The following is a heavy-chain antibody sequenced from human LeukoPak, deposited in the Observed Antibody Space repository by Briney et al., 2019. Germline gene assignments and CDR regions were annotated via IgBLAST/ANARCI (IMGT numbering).Heavy chain of an antibody. J-gene: IGHJ3*02. CDR3: ARELYYYDSGYDAFDI. Sequence: SETLSLTCTVSGASISNYYWNWIRQPPGKRLEWIGYISNSGNTDYNPSLKSRVTISVDTSKNQFSLKLRSVTAADTAVYYCARELYYYDSGYDAFDIWGRGTMVTVSS. V-gene: IGHV4-59*01. CDR1: GASISNYY. D-gene: IGHD3-22*01. CDR2: ISNSGNT.